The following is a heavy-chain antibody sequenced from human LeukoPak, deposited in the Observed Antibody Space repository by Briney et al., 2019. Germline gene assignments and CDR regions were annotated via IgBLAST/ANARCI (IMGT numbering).Heavy chain of an antibody. CDR1: GYTFTGYY. Sequence: ASVKVSCKASGYTFTGYYMHWVRQAPGQGLKWMGWINPNSGGTNYAQKFQGRVTMTRDTSISTAYMELSRLRSDDTAVYYCARGEVPAASFDYWGQGTLVTVSS. D-gene: IGHD2-2*01. CDR3: ARGEVPAASFDY. J-gene: IGHJ4*02. V-gene: IGHV1-2*02. CDR2: INPNSGGT.